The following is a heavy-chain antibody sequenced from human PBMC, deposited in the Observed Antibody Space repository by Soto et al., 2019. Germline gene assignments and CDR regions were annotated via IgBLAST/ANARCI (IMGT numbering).Heavy chain of an antibody. D-gene: IGHD1-1*01. CDR1: GFTFSSYS. CDR2: IRSSSEHI. CDR3: ARRYGNYAMDV. J-gene: IGHJ6*02. Sequence: EVQLVESGGGLVKPGGSLRLSCAAYGFTFSSYSMNWVRQAPGKGLEWVSSIRSSSEHIYHADSVKGRFTISRDNAENSLYLQMNSLRAEDTAVYYCARRYGNYAMDVWGQGTTVTVSS. V-gene: IGHV3-21*01.